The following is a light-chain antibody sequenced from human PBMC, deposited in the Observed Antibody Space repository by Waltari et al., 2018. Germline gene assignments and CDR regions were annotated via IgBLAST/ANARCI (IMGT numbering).Light chain of an antibody. CDR1: SSDVGGYNH. J-gene: IGLJ3*02. CDR3: TSYTSISTRV. V-gene: IGLV2-14*01. Sequence: QSALTQPASVSGSPGQSITISCTGTSSDVGGYNHVSWYQQLPGKTPKLIISEVSNRPSGVADRVSGSKSGNTASLTISGLQAEDEADYYCTSYTSISTRVFGGGTKLTVL. CDR2: EVS.